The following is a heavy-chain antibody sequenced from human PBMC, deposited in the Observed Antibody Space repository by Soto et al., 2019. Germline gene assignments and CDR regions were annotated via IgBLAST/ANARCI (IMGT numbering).Heavy chain of an antibody. V-gene: IGHV1-58*01. CDR3: AAAPYYYDRSGLYDY. CDR2: IVVGSGNT. J-gene: IGHJ4*02. D-gene: IGHD3-22*01. Sequence: SVKVSCKASGFTFTSSAVQWVRQARGQRLEWIGWIVVGSGNTNYAQKFQERVTITRDMSTSTAYMELSSLRSEDTAVYYCAAAPYYYDRSGLYDYWGPGTLVSVSS. CDR1: GFTFTSSA.